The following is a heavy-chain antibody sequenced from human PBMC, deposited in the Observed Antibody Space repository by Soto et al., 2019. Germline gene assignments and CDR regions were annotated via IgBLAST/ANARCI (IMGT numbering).Heavy chain of an antibody. CDR3: ARGRLTVPGTDAFDI. CDR1: GFTFSSYS. Sequence: GGSLRLSCAASGFTFSSYSMNWVRQATGKGLEWVSSISSSSSYIYYANSVKGRFTISSDNAKNSLYLQMNSLRAEDTAAYYCARGRLTVPGTDAFDIWGQGTMVTVSS. D-gene: IGHD4-17*01. J-gene: IGHJ3*02. CDR2: ISSSSSYI. V-gene: IGHV3-21*01.